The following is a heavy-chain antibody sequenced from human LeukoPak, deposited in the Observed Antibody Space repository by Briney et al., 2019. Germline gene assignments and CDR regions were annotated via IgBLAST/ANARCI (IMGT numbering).Heavy chain of an antibody. CDR2: ISSSSSYI. V-gene: IGHV3-21*04. CDR3: ARGRIAAAPDY. CDR1: GFTFSSYS. J-gene: IGHJ4*02. Sequence: GGSLRLSCAASGFTFSSYSMNWVRQAPGKGLEWVSSISSSSSYIYYADSVKGRFTISRDNAKSSLYLQMNSLRSEDTAVYYCARGRIAAAPDYWGQGTLVTVSS. D-gene: IGHD6-13*01.